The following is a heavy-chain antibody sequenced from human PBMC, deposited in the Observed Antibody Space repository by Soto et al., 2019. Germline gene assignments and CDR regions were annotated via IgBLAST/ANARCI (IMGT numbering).Heavy chain of an antibody. D-gene: IGHD2-15*01. V-gene: IGHV3-72*01. CDR1: GFTLSDHY. CDR3: TVGASGRAPFHH. J-gene: IGHJ1*01. CDR2: SRSKVSGYTT. Sequence: HPGGSLRLSCAASGFTLSDHYADWVRQAPGKGPEWVGRSRSKVSGYTTEYAASVTGRFTISRDDSKNSLFLQMSSLKTEDTAAYYCTVGASGRAPFHHWGQGTLVTVSS.